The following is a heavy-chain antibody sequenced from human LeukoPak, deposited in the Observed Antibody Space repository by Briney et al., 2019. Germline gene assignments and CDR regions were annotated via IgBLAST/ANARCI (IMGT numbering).Heavy chain of an antibody. CDR1: GGSFSSGSYY. CDR3: ARDRGDSSGCFSY. CDR2: IYYSGST. J-gene: IGHJ4*02. V-gene: IGHV4-61*01. D-gene: IGHD3-22*01. Sequence: SETLSLTCTVSGGSFSSGSYYWSWIRQPPGKGLEWIGYIYYSGSTNYNPSLKSRVTISVDTSKNQFSLKLSSVTAADTAVYYCARDRGDSSGCFSYWGQGTLVTVSS.